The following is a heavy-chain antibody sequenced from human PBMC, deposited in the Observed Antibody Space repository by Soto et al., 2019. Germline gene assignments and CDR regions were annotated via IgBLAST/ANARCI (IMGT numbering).Heavy chain of an antibody. V-gene: IGHV5-51*01. CDR3: ARQYGSGSFHY. D-gene: IGHD3-10*01. CDR1: GYSFAIYW. J-gene: IGHJ4*02. CDR2: IYPDDSDI. Sequence: GESLKISCKGSGYSFAIYWIGWARQMPGKGLEWMGIIYPDDSDIRYSPSFQGQVTVSADKSISTAYLQWSSLKASDTAIYYCARQYGSGSFHYSGPGTIVTVYS.